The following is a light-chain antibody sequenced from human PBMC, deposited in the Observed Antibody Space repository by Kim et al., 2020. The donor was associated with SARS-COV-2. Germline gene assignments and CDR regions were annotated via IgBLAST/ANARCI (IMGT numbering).Light chain of an antibody. V-gene: IGLV2-14*03. Sequence: GQPITISCSGTSSDVSGYNSVSGYQQRPGKAPKRIIYVVSDRPSGVSDRFSGSKSGNTASLTISGLQAEDEADYHCSSYTTSNTWVFGGGTQLTVL. CDR1: SSDVSGYNS. CDR2: VVS. J-gene: IGLJ3*02. CDR3: SSYTTSNTWV.